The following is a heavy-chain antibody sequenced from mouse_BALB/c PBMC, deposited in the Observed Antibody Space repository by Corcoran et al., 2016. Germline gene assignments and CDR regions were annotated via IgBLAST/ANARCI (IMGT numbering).Heavy chain of an antibody. V-gene: IGHV9-1*02. CDR3: SRGDRSNFDY. Sequence: QIQLVQSGPELKKPGETVKSSCKASGYTFTNYGMNWVKQAPGKGLKWVGWINTYTGEPTYADDFKVRFAFSLETSASTAYLQINNLKNEDMATYFCSRGDRSNFDYCGQGTTLTVSS. CDR2: INTYTGEP. J-gene: IGHJ2*01. D-gene: IGHD3-3*01. CDR1: GYTFTNYG.